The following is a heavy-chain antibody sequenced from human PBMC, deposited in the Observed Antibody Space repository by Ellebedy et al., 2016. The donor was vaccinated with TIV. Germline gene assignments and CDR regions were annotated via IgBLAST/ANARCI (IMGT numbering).Heavy chain of an antibody. CDR1: GGSFSGYY. Sequence: SQTLSLTCVVYGGSFSGYYWSWIRQPPGKGLEWIGYIHYSGSTNSNPSLKSRVSISIDTSKSQFSLELSSVTAADTAVYYCAKYCGVGKCLDHWGQGTLITVSS. V-gene: IGHV4-59*01. D-gene: IGHD2-21*01. J-gene: IGHJ4*02. CDR2: IHYSGST. CDR3: AKYCGVGKCLDH.